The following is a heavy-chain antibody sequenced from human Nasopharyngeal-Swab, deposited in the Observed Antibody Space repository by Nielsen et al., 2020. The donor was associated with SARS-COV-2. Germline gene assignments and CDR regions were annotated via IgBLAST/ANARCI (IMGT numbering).Heavy chain of an antibody. V-gene: IGHV3-11*01. Sequence: WIGQRPGKGLEWVSYIKTSGDTISYADSVKGRFTISRDNAKNSLYLQMDSLRAEDTAMYYCARTPQLWSLYFDYWGQGTLVTVSS. CDR2: IKTSGDTI. J-gene: IGHJ4*02. D-gene: IGHD5-18*01. CDR3: ARTPQLWSLYFDY.